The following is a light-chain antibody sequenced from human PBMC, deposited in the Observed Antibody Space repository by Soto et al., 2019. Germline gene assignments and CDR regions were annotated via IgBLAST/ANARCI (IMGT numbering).Light chain of an antibody. V-gene: IGLV3-21*02. Sequence: SYELTPPPSLSLAPGQTATITCGGNNIGSKSVHWYQHKPGQAPVLVVYDDSDRPSGIPERFSGSNSGNTAALTISRVEAGDEADYYCQVWDGSSDHEEWVFGGGTKLTVL. CDR1: NIGSKS. CDR2: DDS. J-gene: IGLJ3*02. CDR3: QVWDGSSDHEEWV.